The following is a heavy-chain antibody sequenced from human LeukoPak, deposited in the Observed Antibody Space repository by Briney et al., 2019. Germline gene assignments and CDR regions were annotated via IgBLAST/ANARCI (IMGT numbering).Heavy chain of an antibody. Sequence: SVKVSCKASGYTFTSYAMHWVRQAPGQGLEWMGGIIPIFGTANYAQKFQGRVTITADESTSTAYMELSSLRSEDTAVYYCARANVYNGEYVWGSYRYGAFDIWGQGTMVTVSS. CDR1: GYTFTSYA. CDR3: ARANVYNGEYVWGSYRYGAFDI. V-gene: IGHV1-69*13. D-gene: IGHD3-16*02. J-gene: IGHJ3*02. CDR2: IIPIFGTA.